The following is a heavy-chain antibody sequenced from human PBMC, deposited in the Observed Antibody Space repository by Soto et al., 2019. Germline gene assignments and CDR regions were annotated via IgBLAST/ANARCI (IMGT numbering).Heavy chain of an antibody. J-gene: IGHJ6*02. D-gene: IGHD3-22*01. V-gene: IGHV3-48*04. CDR2: ISSRSSTI. CDR3: ARDYRHYYDSSGYYLVDYYYGMDV. CDR1: GFTLSSYS. Sequence: GGSLRLSCAASGFTLSSYSMNWVRQAPGKGLEWVSYISSRSSTIYYADSVKGRFTISRDNAKNSLYLQMNSLRAEDTAVYYCARDYRHYYDSSGYYLVDYYYGMDVWGQGTTVTVSS.